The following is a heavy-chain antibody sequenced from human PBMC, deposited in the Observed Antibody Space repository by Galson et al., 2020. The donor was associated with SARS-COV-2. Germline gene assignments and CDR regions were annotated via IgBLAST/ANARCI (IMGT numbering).Heavy chain of an antibody. D-gene: IGHD2-2*02. V-gene: IGHV4-31*03. CDR1: GASISSGTYY. J-gene: IGHJ4*02. CDR3: ARSTGALYQLLYDS. Sequence: ETSETLSLTCTVSGASISSGTYYWSWIRQHPGKGLEWIGYIYYSGSGSTYYNPSLQSRVTISLDTSKNQFSLKLHSVTAADTAMFYCARSTGALYQLLYDSWGQGTLVTVSS. CDR2: IYYSGSGST.